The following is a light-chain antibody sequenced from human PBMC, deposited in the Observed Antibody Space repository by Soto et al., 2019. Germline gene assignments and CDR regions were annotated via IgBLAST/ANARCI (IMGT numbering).Light chain of an antibody. CDR1: SSDIGGYKY. CDR2: EVS. Sequence: QSVLTQPASVSGSPGQSITISCTGTSSDIGGYKYVSWYQQHPGIAPKLMIYEVSNRSSGVSNRFSGSKSGNTASLTISGLQAEDEADYYCCSYTRRSTRVFGGGTKLTVL. J-gene: IGLJ2*01. V-gene: IGLV2-14*01. CDR3: CSYTRRSTRV.